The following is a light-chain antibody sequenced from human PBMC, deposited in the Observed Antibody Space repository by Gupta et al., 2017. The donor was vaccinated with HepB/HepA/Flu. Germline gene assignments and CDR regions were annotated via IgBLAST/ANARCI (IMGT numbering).Light chain of an antibody. Sequence: EIVLTQSPATLSLSPGESATLSCRASQSVSSYLAWYQQKPGQAPRLLIYDASNRATGIPARFSGSGSGTDFTLTISSLEPEDFAVYYCQHRSNWPPATFGQGTKLEIK. J-gene: IGKJ2*01. CDR2: DAS. CDR1: QSVSSY. CDR3: QHRSNWPPAT. V-gene: IGKV3-11*01.